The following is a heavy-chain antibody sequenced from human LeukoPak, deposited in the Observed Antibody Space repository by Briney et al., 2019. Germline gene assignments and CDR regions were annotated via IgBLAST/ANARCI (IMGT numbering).Heavy chain of an antibody. Sequence: GGSLRLSCTASGFAFNSYDMNWVRQAPGKGLEWVAFIRYDGSYKYYADSVKGRFTISRDNSKNTLYLQMNSLRAEDTAVYYCAKEGVVAAAMDYMDVWGKGTTVTVSS. CDR2: IRYDGSYK. V-gene: IGHV3-30*02. D-gene: IGHD2-2*01. CDR1: GFAFNSYD. CDR3: AKEGVVAAAMDYMDV. J-gene: IGHJ6*03.